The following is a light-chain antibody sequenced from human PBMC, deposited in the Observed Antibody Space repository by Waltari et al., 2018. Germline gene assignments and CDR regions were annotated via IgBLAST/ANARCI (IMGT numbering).Light chain of an antibody. CDR1: SSDIGSYYY. J-gene: IGLJ3*02. CDR3: TSFVDYSDTPWL. V-gene: IGLV2-14*03. CDR2: YFT. Sequence: QSALTQPASVSGSPGQSITISCTGTSSDIGSYYYVSWYQHRPGEVPRLIIFYFTNRPSGISKRFSGSKSGNTASLTISGLQPEDEAIYYCTSFVDYSDTPWLFGGGTKLTVL.